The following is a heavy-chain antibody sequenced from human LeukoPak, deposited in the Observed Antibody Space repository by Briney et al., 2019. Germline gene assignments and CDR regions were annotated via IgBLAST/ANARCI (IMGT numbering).Heavy chain of an antibody. V-gene: IGHV4-59*01. D-gene: IGHD3-3*01. CDR2: IYYSGST. CDR1: GGSISSYY. CDR3: ARDLRFLEWLPNYYYYGMDV. Sequence: PSETLSLTCTVSGGSISSYYWSWIRQPPGKGLEWIGYIYYSGSTNYNPSLKSRVTISVDTSKNQFSLKLSPVTAADTAVYYCARDLRFLEWLPNYYYYGMDVWGQGTTVTVSS. J-gene: IGHJ6*02.